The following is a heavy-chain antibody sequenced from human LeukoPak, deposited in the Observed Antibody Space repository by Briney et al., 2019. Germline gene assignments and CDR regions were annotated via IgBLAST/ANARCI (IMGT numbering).Heavy chain of an antibody. CDR2: INPNTGGT. J-gene: IGHJ5*02. CDR1: GYSFTAYY. V-gene: IGHV1-2*02. Sequence: ASVKVSCKASGYSFTAYYIYWIRHSPAEGFEWMGWINPNTGGTNYAGKFRGRVIMTRDTSIDTAYMELSSVTSDDTAVYYCTRGTPWFDPWGQGTLVTVSS. CDR3: TRGTPWFDP. D-gene: IGHD4-23*01.